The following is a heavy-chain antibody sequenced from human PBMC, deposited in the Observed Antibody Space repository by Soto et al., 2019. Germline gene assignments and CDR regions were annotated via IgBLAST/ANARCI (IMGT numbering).Heavy chain of an antibody. CDR3: ARRYGGNFDY. V-gene: IGHV4-39*01. D-gene: IGHD1-26*01. J-gene: IGHJ4*02. CDR1: GASISPGSYY. Sequence: SETLSLTCTVSGASISPGSYYWAWIRQPPGQGLEWIGTIYSGGSAYYNPSLNSRVTMSIDMSKNQLSLEVRSVTAADTAMYYCARRYGGNFDYWGQGTLVTVSS. CDR2: IYSGGSA.